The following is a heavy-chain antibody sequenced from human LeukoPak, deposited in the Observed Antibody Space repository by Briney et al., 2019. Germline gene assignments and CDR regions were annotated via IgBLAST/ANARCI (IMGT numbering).Heavy chain of an antibody. CDR3: ARAHYSSFDY. CDR2: IKEDGSEK. J-gene: IGHJ4*02. CDR1: GFTFRGYW. V-gene: IGHV3-7*01. D-gene: IGHD3-22*01. Sequence: GGSLRLSCAASGFTFRGYWMSWVRQAPGKGLEWVANIKEDGSEKHYVDSVKGRFTISRDNAKNSLYLQSLYLQMNSLRAEDTAVYYCARAHYSSFDYWGQGTLVTVSS.